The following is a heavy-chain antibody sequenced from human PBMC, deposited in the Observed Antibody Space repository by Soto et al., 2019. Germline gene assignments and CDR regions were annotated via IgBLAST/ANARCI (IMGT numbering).Heavy chain of an antibody. Sequence: QITLKESGPTLVKPTQTLTLTCTFSGFSLSTSGVGVGWIRQPPGKALEWLALIYWDDDKRYSPSLKSRLTFTKDTSKNQVVLTMTSMDAVDTATYYCAHAPGLVVAAVPFDYWGQGTLVTVSS. J-gene: IGHJ4*02. CDR2: IYWDDDK. D-gene: IGHD2-15*01. CDR3: AHAPGLVVAAVPFDY. CDR1: GFSLSTSGVG. V-gene: IGHV2-5*02.